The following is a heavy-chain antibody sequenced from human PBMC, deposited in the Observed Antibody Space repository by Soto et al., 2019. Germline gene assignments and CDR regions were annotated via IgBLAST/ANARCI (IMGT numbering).Heavy chain of an antibody. J-gene: IGHJ3*02. Sequence: QVQLQESGPGLVKPSETLSLTCTVSGGSSSSYYWSWIRQPPGKGREWIGCIYYSGSTNYNPSLRSRDTISVDTSKTQFSLKLSSVTAADTAVYYCATSLGYCSGGSCYDAFDIWGQGTMVTVSS. V-gene: IGHV4-59*08. CDR1: GGSSSSYY. CDR3: ATSLGYCSGGSCYDAFDI. CDR2: IYYSGST. D-gene: IGHD2-15*01.